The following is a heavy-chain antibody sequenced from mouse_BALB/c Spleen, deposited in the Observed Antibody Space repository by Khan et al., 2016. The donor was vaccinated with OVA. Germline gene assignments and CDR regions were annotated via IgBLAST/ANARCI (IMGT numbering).Heavy chain of an antibody. CDR2: INPKNGGT. Sequence: MQLEESGPELVKPGASVKISCKTSGYTFPEYTVHWVKQSLGKSLDWIGVINPKNGGTAYNQKFKGKATLAVDKPSSTAYMEFRNLTSEDSAVYYCARDAGRYWGQGTSVTVAS. CDR1: GYTFPEYT. V-gene: IGHV1-18*01. J-gene: IGHJ4*01. D-gene: IGHD3-3*01. CDR3: ARDAGRY.